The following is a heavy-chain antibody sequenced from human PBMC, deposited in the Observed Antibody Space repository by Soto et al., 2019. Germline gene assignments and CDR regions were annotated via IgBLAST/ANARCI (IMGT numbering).Heavy chain of an antibody. CDR3: AKDPGGYCSSTSCPSAYSYYGMDV. J-gene: IGHJ6*02. V-gene: IGHV3-30*18. D-gene: IGHD2-2*01. CDR1: GFTFSSYG. Sequence: QVQLVESGGGVVQPGRSLRLSCAASGFTFSSYGMHWVRQAPGKGLEWVAVISYDGSNKYYADSVKGRFTISRDNSKNTLYLQMNSLRAEDTAVYYCAKDPGGYCSSTSCPSAYSYYGMDVWGPGTTVTVSS. CDR2: ISYDGSNK.